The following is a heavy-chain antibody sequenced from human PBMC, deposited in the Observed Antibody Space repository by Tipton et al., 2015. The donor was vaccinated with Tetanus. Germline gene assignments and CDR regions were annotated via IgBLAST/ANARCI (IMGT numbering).Heavy chain of an antibody. CDR3: AREAPYYYDSSGSFDY. J-gene: IGHJ4*02. CDR1: GFTFSGYA. D-gene: IGHD3-22*01. CDR2: ISGSGGST. Sequence: SLRLSCAASGFTFSGYAMSWVRQAPGKGLEWVSAISGSGGSTYYADSVKGRFTISRDNSKNTLYLQMNSLRAEDTAVYYCAREAPYYYDSSGSFDYWGQGTLVTVSS. V-gene: IGHV3-23*01.